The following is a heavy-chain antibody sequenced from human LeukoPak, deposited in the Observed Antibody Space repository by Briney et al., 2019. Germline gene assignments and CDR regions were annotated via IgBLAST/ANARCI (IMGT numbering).Heavy chain of an antibody. J-gene: IGHJ4*02. D-gene: IGHD4-17*01. Sequence: SETLSLTCTVSGGSISSGDYYWSWIRQPPGKGLEGIGYIYYSGSTYYNPSLKSRVTISVDTSKNQFSLKLSSVTAADTAVYYCARWVSRYGDGFDYWGQGTLVTVSS. CDR1: GGSISSGDYY. CDR3: ARWVSRYGDGFDY. V-gene: IGHV4-30-4*01. CDR2: IYYSGST.